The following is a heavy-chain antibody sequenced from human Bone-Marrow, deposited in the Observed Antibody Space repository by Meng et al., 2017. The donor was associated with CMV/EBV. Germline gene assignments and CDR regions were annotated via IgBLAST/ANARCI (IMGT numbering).Heavy chain of an antibody. D-gene: IGHD3-3*01. J-gene: IGHJ4*02. Sequence: GGSLRFSCAASGFTFSSYAMSWVRQAPGKGLEWVSAINGSGGSTYYADSVKGRFTISRDNSKNTLYLQMNSLRAEDTAVYYCAKDGGVRFLEWFFDYWGQGTLVTVSS. CDR3: AKDGGVRFLEWFFDY. CDR2: INGSGGST. V-gene: IGHV3-23*01. CDR1: GFTFSSYA.